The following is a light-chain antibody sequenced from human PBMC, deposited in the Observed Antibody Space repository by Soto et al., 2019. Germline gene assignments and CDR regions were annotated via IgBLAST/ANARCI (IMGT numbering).Light chain of an antibody. CDR2: GAS. CDR3: QQYNIWPPYT. Sequence: EIVLTQSPGTLSLSPGERATLSCRASQSVASSHLAWYRQKPGQPPRLLIYGASTRASGIPARFSGSGSGTEFTLTISGLQSEDFALYYCQQYNIWPPYTFGQGTKLEIK. J-gene: IGKJ2*01. V-gene: IGKV3-15*01. CDR1: QSVASSH.